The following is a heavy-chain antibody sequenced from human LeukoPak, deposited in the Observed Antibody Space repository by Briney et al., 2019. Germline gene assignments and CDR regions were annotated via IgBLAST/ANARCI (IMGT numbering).Heavy chain of an antibody. V-gene: IGHV4-4*07. CDR2: IYTSGST. CDR3: ARRHSSGSNAGDAFDI. Sequence: SETLSLTCTVSGGSISSYYWSWIRQPAGKGLEWIGRIYTSGSTNYNPSLKSRVTMSVDTSKNQFSLKLSSVTAADTAVYYCARRHSSGSNAGDAFDIWGQGTMVTVSS. J-gene: IGHJ3*02. CDR1: GGSISSYY. D-gene: IGHD6-19*01.